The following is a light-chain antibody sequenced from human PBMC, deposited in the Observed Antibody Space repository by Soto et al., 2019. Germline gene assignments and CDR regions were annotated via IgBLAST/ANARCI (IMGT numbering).Light chain of an antibody. Sequence: DIQMTQSPSTLSGSVGDRVTITCRASRTISSWLAWYQQKPGKAPKLLIYKASTLKSGVPSRFSGSGSGTEFTLTISSLQAEDVAVYYCQQYYTTPLTFGGGTKVDIK. CDR3: QQYYTTPLT. CDR2: KAS. CDR1: RTISSW. J-gene: IGKJ4*01. V-gene: IGKV1-5*03.